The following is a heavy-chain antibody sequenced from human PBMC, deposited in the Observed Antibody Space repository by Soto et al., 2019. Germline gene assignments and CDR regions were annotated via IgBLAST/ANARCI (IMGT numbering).Heavy chain of an antibody. CDR2: INHSGST. V-gene: IGHV4-34*01. Sequence: QVQLQQWGAGLLKPSETLSLTCAVYGGSISGYYWSWIRQPPGKGLEWIGEINHSGSTNYNPSLKSRVTISVDTSKNQFSLELSSVTAADTAVYYCARTYSSGPRYFQHWGQGTLVTVSS. D-gene: IGHD6-19*01. CDR1: GGSISGYY. J-gene: IGHJ1*01. CDR3: ARTYSSGPRYFQH.